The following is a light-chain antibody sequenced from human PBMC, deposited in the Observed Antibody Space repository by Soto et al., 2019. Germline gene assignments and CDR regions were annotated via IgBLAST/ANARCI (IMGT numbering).Light chain of an antibody. J-gene: IGKJ5*01. Sequence: DIVLTQSPATLSFSPGERATLSCRASQSVSSYLAWYQQKPGQAPRLLIYDAYNRATGIPARFSGSGSGTDLTLTIRSLEPEDFAVYYCQKRSNWPQITFGQGTRLEIX. CDR3: QKRSNWPQIT. V-gene: IGKV3-11*01. CDR1: QSVSSY. CDR2: DAY.